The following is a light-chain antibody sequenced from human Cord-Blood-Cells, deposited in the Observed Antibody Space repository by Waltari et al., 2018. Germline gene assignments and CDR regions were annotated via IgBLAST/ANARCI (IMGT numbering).Light chain of an antibody. V-gene: IGKV1-8*01. Sequence: AIRLSQSSSSFSASTGDRVTITCRASQGSSSYLAWYQQKPGKAPKLLIYAASTFQSGVPSRFSGSGSGTDFTLTISCLQSEDFATYYCQQYYSYPLTFGGGTKVEIK. CDR1: QGSSSY. J-gene: IGKJ4*01. CDR3: QQYYSYPLT. CDR2: AAS.